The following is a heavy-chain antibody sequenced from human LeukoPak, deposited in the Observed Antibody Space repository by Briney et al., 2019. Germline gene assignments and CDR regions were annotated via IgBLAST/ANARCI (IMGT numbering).Heavy chain of an antibody. CDR3: ARPSHTAVPLDAFDI. D-gene: IGHD4-23*01. CDR1: RCTLTGYY. CDR2: INTNSGGT. J-gene: IGHJ3*02. Sequence: SVKVTCMASRCTLTGYYMHGVRQAAGQGVDGMGGINTNSGGTNYAQKFQGRVTMTRDTSISTAYMELSRLRSDDTAVYYCARPSHTAVPLDAFDIWSQATILTVPS. V-gene: IGHV1-2*02.